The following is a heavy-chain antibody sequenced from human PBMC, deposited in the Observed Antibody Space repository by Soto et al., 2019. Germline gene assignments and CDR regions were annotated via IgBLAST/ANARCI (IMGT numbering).Heavy chain of an antibody. Sequence: QMPLVESGGDLVQPGGSLSLSCAASGFNFGDYYMSWVRQAPGKGLEWVSFVSSTGGYTKYSDSVGGSCTVSRDNGNNSLHLQLNSLRVEDTAGYYCARLRVGVNWYFDLWGRGPLVTVSS. CDR3: ARLRVGVNWYFDL. D-gene: IGHD3-3*01. V-gene: IGHV3-11*06. J-gene: IGHJ2*01. CDR2: VSSTGGYT. CDR1: GFNFGDYY.